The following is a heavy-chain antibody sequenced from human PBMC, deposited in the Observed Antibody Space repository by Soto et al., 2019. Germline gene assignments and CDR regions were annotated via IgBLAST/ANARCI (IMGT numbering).Heavy chain of an antibody. J-gene: IGHJ4*02. Sequence: GASVKASCKASGGTYNSYASSRVRQAHGQGLEWMGVIIPIFGRANYAQKFQGRVTITADKSASPAYMELSSLRSEDTAGYYCARGGTAMAYFDYWGQASLVTVAS. D-gene: IGHD5-18*01. V-gene: IGHV1-69*06. CDR3: ARGGTAMAYFDY. CDR1: GGTYNSYA. CDR2: IIPIFGRA.